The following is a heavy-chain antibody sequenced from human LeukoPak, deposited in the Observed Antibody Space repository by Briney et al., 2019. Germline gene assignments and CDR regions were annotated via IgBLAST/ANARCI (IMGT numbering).Heavy chain of an antibody. CDR3: AKDGYSYGFFDY. CDR1: GFTFSSYW. D-gene: IGHD5-18*01. J-gene: IGHJ4*02. V-gene: IGHV3-7*03. CDR2: IKQDGSEK. Sequence: GGSLRLSCAASGFTFSSYWMSWVRQAPGKGLEWVANIKQDGSEKYYVDSVKGRFTISRDNSKNTLYLQMNSLRAEDTAVYYCAKDGYSYGFFDYWGQGTLVTVSS.